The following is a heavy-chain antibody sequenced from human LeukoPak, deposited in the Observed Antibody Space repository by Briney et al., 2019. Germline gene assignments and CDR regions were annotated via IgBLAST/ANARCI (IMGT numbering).Heavy chain of an antibody. CDR1: GYTFTSYY. J-gene: IGHJ4*02. CDR2: INPSGGST. D-gene: IGHD1-7*01. CDR3: ARDITGTTGIPNY. Sequence: ASVKVSCKASGYTFTSYYMHWVRQAPGQGLEWMGIINPSGGSTSYAQNLQGRVTMTRDTSTSTVYMELSSLRSEDTAVYYCARDITGTTGIPNYWGQGTLVTVSS. V-gene: IGHV1-46*01.